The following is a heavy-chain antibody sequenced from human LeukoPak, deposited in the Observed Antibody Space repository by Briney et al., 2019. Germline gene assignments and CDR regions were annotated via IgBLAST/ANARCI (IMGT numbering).Heavy chain of an antibody. CDR2: IIPIFGTA. V-gene: IGHV1-69*01. CDR1: GGTLRHYA. CDR3: ARVRVGAYCGGDCPTKDYYYGMDV. Sequence: GASVNVPRMGSGGTLRHYAISWVRQAPGQGLEWMGGIIPIFGTANYAQKFQGRVTITADESTSTAYMELSSLRSEDTAVYYCARVRVGAYCGGDCPTKDYYYGMDVWGQGTTVTVSS. D-gene: IGHD2-21*02. J-gene: IGHJ6*02.